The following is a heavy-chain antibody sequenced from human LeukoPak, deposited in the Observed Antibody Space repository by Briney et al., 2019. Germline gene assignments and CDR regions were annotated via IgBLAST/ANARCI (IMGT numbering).Heavy chain of an antibody. D-gene: IGHD1-26*01. V-gene: IGHV3-30*18. J-gene: IGHJ4*02. CDR2: ISYDGSNK. Sequence: QPGRSLRLSCEASGFSFSRHGMHWVRQAPGKGLEWVAVISYDGSNKYYADSVKGRFTISRDNSKSTLYMQMNSLRAEDTAVYYCAKGSEWELLAYFDYWGQGTLVTVSS. CDR1: GFSFSRHG. CDR3: AKGSEWELLAYFDY.